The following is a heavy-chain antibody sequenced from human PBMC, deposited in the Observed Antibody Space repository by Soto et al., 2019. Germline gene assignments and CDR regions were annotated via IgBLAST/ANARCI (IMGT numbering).Heavy chain of an antibody. J-gene: IGHJ6*02. CDR2: ISYDGSYK. Sequence: PGGSLGLSCTAPGVTFNSHTMHWVGQAPGEGLEWVAVISYDGSYKFYADSVKGGFTISRGNSKSTLYLQMNRLTAADAAMDYDARDVLTAFAIIPPCDLALRGQRPT. D-gene: IGHD3-3*01. CDR1: GVTFNSHT. V-gene: IGHV3-30-3*01. CDR3: ARDVLTAFAIIPPCDLAL.